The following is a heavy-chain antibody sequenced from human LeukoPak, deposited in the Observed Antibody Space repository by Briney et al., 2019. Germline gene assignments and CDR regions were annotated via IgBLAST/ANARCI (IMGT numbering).Heavy chain of an antibody. CDR1: GFTFSSYS. V-gene: IGHV3-48*01. J-gene: IGHJ4*02. Sequence: GGSLRLSCAASGFTFSSYSMTWVRQAPGKGLECVSYISGSSGTRYYADSVKGRFTISRDNAKNSLYLQMNSLRAEDTAVYYCARAPYTSGWYRGDNDYWGQGTLVTVSS. D-gene: IGHD6-19*01. CDR2: ISGSSGTR. CDR3: ARAPYTSGWYRGDNDY.